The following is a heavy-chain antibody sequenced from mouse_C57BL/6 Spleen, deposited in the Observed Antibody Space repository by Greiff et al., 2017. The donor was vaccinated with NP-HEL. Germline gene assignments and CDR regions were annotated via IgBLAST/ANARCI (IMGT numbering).Heavy chain of an antibody. V-gene: IGHV14-1*01. Sequence: EVQLQESGAELVRPGASVKLSCTASGFNIKDYYMYWVKQRPEQGLEWIGRIDPEDGDPEYAPKFQGQVTMSADNSSNTVYLQISSLTSEDTAVYYCTTGYYGSSTGFADWGQGTLVTVSA. CDR1: GFNIKDYY. CDR2: IDPEDGDP. CDR3: TTGYYGSSTGFAD. J-gene: IGHJ3*01. D-gene: IGHD1-1*01.